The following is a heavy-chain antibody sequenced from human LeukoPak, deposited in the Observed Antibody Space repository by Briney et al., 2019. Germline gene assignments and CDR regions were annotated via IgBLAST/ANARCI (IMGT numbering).Heavy chain of an antibody. CDR1: GYSFTAYW. V-gene: IGHV5-51*01. D-gene: IGHD1-14*01. CDR2: IYPGDSDT. J-gene: IGHJ4*02. CDR3: ARREPPTHFDY. Sequence: GESLKISCQGSGYSFTAYWIGWVRQMPGKGLEWMGIIYPGDSDTRYSPSFQGQVTISADKSISTAYLQWSSLKASDTAMYYCARREPPTHFDYWGQGTLVTVSS.